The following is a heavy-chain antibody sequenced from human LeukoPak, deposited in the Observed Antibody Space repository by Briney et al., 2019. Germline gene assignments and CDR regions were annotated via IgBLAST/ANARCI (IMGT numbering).Heavy chain of an antibody. Sequence: PSETLSLTCAVYGGSFSGYYWSWIRQPPGKGLEWIGEINHSGSTNYNPSLKSRVTISVDTSKNQFSLKLSSVTAADTAVYYCARDSTVTLYYGMDVWGQGTTVTVSS. V-gene: IGHV4-34*01. J-gene: IGHJ6*02. D-gene: IGHD4-11*01. CDR2: INHSGST. CDR1: GGSFSGYY. CDR3: ARDSTVTLYYGMDV.